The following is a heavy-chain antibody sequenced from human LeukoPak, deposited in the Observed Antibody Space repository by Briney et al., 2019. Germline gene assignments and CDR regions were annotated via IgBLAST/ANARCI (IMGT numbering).Heavy chain of an antibody. Sequence: PGGSLRLSCAASGFTFSSYSMNWVRQAPGKGLEWVSYISSSSSTIYYADSVKGRFTISRDNAKNSLYLQMNSLRDEDTAVYYCARGNYDFWSGHHYYYYYMDVWGKGTTVTVSS. CDR2: ISSSSSTI. J-gene: IGHJ6*03. CDR3: ARGNYDFWSGHHYYYYYMDV. CDR1: GFTFSSYS. D-gene: IGHD3-3*01. V-gene: IGHV3-48*02.